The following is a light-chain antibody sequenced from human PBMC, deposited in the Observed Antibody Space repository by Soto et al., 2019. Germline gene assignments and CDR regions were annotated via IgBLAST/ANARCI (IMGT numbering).Light chain of an antibody. J-gene: IGKJ2*01. V-gene: IGKV1-9*01. CDR2: AAS. CDR3: QQYSTYPYI. Sequence: IQLTQSPSSLSASVGDRVTITCRASQGISSYLAWYQQKPGKAPKLLIYAASTLQSGVPSRFSGSGSGTEFSLSISSLQPDDFATYYCQQYSTYPYIFGQGTKVDIK. CDR1: QGISSY.